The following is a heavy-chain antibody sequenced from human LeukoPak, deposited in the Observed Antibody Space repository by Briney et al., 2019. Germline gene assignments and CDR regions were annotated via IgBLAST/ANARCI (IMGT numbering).Heavy chain of an antibody. D-gene: IGHD6-19*01. CDR2: ISGSGGST. CDR1: GFTFSSYA. V-gene: IGHV3-23*01. J-gene: IGHJ4*02. Sequence: GGSLRLSCAASGFTFSSYAMSWVRQAPGKGLEWVSAISGSGGSTYYADSVKGRLTISRDNGKKSVYLQMNSLTAEDTAVYYCAGGLDIAVAGPGGYFDYWGQGTLVTVSS. CDR3: AGGLDIAVAGPGGYFDY.